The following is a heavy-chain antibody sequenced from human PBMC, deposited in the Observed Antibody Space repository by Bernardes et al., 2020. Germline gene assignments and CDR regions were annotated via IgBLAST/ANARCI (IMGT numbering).Heavy chain of an antibody. Sequence: ASVKVSCKASGYTFTSYGISWVRQAPGQGLEWMGWISAYNGNTNYAQKLQGRVTMTTDTSTSTAYMELRSLRSDDTAVYYCSRDFPDYWNYGLWFGPWGQVTLVTFSS. CDR2: ISAYNGNT. J-gene: IGHJ5*02. V-gene: IGHV1-18*01. D-gene: IGHD1-7*01. CDR1: GYTFTSYG. CDR3: SRDFPDYWNYGLWFGP.